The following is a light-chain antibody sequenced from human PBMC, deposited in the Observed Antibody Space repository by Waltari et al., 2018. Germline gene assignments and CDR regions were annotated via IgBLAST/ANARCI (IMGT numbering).Light chain of an antibody. CDR3: SSYTSAETWV. Sequence: QSALTPPASVSGPPGPSITISCTGTSSAIGIYNYLSWYQQDPGKVPKLIIYDVTQRPSGVSNRFSGSKSGDTASLTISGLQAEDEANYYCSSYTSAETWVFGGGTTLTVL. CDR2: DVT. J-gene: IGLJ3*02. CDR1: SSAIGIYNY. V-gene: IGLV2-14*03.